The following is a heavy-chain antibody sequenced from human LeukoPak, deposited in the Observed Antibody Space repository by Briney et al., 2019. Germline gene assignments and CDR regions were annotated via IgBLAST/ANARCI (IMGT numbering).Heavy chain of an antibody. CDR3: ARGLDVVAVAGLYYFDY. J-gene: IGHJ4*02. CDR1: GGSFSGYY. D-gene: IGHD6-19*01. CDR2: INHSGST. Sequence: KPSETLSLTCAVHGGSFSGYYWSWIRQPPGKGLEWIGEINHSGSTNYNPSLKSRVTISVDTSKNQFSLKLSSVAAADTAVYYCARGLDVVAVAGLYYFDYWGQGTLVTVSS. V-gene: IGHV4-34*01.